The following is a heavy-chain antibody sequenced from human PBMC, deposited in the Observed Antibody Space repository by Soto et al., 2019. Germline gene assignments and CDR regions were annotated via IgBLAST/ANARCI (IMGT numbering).Heavy chain of an antibody. CDR3: GTQCSWFDL. J-gene: IGHJ5*02. V-gene: IGHV4-59*11. D-gene: IGHD4-4*01. Sequence: SGTLCLTCAVSRFSTGPHDWSWIRQSPGKGLEWIADIYFTGSTNYNPALESRVTISIGASNNQFSLKLTSVTAADTVVYSCGTQCSWFDLWGQGTMVTVSS. CDR2: IYFTGST. CDR1: RFSTGPHD.